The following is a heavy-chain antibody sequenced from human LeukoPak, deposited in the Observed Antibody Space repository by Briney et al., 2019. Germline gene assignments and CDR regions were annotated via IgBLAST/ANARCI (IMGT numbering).Heavy chain of an antibody. J-gene: IGHJ4*02. CDR2: ISGYNGNT. CDR1: GYRFTSYG. Sequence: GASVKVSCKASGYRFTSYGISCVRQAPGQRLEWMGWISGYNGNTNYVQRLQGRVTMTTDTSTSTAYMELRSLSSDDTAVYYCARDRPYYYDSSAYYPDFWGQGTLVTVSS. V-gene: IGHV1-18*01. CDR3: ARDRPYYYDSSAYYPDF. D-gene: IGHD3-22*01.